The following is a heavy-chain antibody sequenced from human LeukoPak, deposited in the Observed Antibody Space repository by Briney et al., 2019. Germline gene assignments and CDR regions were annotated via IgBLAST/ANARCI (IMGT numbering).Heavy chain of an antibody. V-gene: IGHV5-10-1*01. CDR2: INPSDSYT. J-gene: IGHJ3*02. D-gene: IGHD3-10*01. Sequence: GESLKISCKGSGYSFTSYWISWVRQMPGKGLQWMGRINPSDSYTNYSPSFQGHVTISADKSISTAYLQWSSPKASDTAMYYCARWGFGESDAFDIWGQGTMVTVSS. CDR1: GYSFTSYW. CDR3: ARWGFGESDAFDI.